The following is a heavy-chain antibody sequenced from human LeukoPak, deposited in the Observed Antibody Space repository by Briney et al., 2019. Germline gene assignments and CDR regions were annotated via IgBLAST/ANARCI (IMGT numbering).Heavy chain of an antibody. J-gene: IGHJ4*02. Sequence: SETLSLTCTVSGGSLSSGSYYWGWIRQPPGKGLEWIGNIYYSGNTYCNPSLKSRVTISVDTSKNQFSLRLSSVTAADTAVYYCARRKRDSWSGTYYFDYWGRGPLVTVSS. D-gene: IGHD3-3*01. CDR1: GGSLSSGSYY. CDR2: IYYSGNT. CDR3: ARRKRDSWSGTYYFDY. V-gene: IGHV4-39*01.